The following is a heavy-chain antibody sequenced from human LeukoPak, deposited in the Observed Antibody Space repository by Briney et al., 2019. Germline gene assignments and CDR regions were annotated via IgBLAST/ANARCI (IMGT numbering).Heavy chain of an antibody. CDR1: GASLSETS. CDR2: FDPEDGES. V-gene: IGHV1-24*01. D-gene: IGHD1-26*01. J-gene: IGHJ4*02. Sequence: ASVKVSCKVSGASLSETSIHWARQAPGQWLEWMGGFDPEDGESIFAQRFQGRFSMTEDTSTDTAYMELRSLRPEDTAVYYCATADKWEPLDYWGQGTLVTVSS. CDR3: ATADKWEPLDY.